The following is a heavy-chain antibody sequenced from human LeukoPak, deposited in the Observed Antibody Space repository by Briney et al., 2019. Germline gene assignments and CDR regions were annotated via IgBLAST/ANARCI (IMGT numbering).Heavy chain of an antibody. V-gene: IGHV3-9*01. CDR1: GFTFDDYA. CDR3: XKVXSGYDFNWYFDL. CDR2: ISWNSGSI. J-gene: IGHJ2*01. D-gene: IGHD5-12*01. Sequence: GGSLRLSCAASGFTFDDYAMHWVRQAPGKGLEWVSDISWNSGSIGYADSVKGRFTISRDNAKNSLCLQMNSLRAEDTALYYCXKVXSGYDFNWYFDLWGRGTLVTVSS.